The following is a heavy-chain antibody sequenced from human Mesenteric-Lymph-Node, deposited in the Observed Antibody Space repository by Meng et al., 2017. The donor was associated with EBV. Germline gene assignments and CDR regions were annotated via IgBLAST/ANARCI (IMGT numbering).Heavy chain of an antibody. Sequence: QVQRQESGPGLVKPSXXXXXTXXVSGVSVSSGPYYWSWLRQPPGEGLEWLGYIYYTGDTNYNPSLKSRVTISVDTSKNQFSLKLTSVTAADTAVYYCAKIGSVSGSRSVDYWGQGTLVTVSS. CDR2: IYYTGDT. V-gene: IGHV4-61*01. CDR3: AKIGSVSGSRSVDY. D-gene: IGHD6-19*01. CDR1: GVSVSSGPYY. J-gene: IGHJ4*02.